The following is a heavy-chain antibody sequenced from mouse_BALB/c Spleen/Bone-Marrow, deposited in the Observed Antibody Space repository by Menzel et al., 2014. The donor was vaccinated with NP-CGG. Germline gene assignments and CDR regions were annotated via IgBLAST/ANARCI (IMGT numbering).Heavy chain of an antibody. V-gene: IGHV5-12-1*01. CDR2: ISSGGGST. Sequence: EVKVVESGGGLVKPGGSLKLSCAASGFAFSSYDMPWVRQTPEKRLAWVAYISSGGGSTYYPDTVKGRFTISRDNAKNTLYLQMSSLKSEDTAMYYCARPLYYYGSSPFYAMDYWGQGTSVTVSS. CDR1: GFAFSSYD. D-gene: IGHD1-1*01. J-gene: IGHJ4*01. CDR3: ARPLYYYGSSPFYAMDY.